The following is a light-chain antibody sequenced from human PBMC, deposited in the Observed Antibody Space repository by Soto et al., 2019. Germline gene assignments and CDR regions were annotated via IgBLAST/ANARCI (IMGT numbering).Light chain of an antibody. J-gene: IGKJ1*01. CDR2: GAS. Sequence: EIVLTQSPCTLSFSPGERATLSCRASQSVSSSFLAWYQQKPGQGPRLLIHGASFRATGIPDTVSGSGSGTDFTLTISRLEPEDFAVYYCQQYGNSPWTFGQGTRWIS. CDR1: QSVSSSF. CDR3: QQYGNSPWT. V-gene: IGKV3-20*01.